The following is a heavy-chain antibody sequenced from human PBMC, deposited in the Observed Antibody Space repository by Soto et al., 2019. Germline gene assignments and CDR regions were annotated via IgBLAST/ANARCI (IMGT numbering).Heavy chain of an antibody. CDR2: ISSSSSTI. J-gene: IGHJ3*02. D-gene: IGHD6-19*01. V-gene: IGHV3-48*01. CDR3: ARDKGYSSGWYQDAFDI. CDR1: GLTFSSYS. Sequence: PGGSLRLSSAASGLTFSSYSMNWVRQAPGKGLEWVSYISSSSSTIYYADSVKGRFTISRDNAKNSLYLQMHSLRAEDTAVYYCARDKGYSSGWYQDAFDIWAQGTMVTVS.